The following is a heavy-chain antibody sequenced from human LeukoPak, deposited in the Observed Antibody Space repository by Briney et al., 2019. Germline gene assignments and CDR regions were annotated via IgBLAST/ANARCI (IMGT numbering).Heavy chain of an antibody. Sequence: ASVTVSCTASGYTFTSYGISWVRQAPGQGLEWMGWISAYNGNTNYAQKLQGRVTMTTDTSTSTAYMELRSLRSDDTAVYYCARDLLPAAAGTCWFDPWGQGTLVTVSS. CDR3: ARDLLPAAAGTCWFDP. D-gene: IGHD6-13*01. V-gene: IGHV1-18*01. CDR1: GYTFTSYG. J-gene: IGHJ5*02. CDR2: ISAYNGNT.